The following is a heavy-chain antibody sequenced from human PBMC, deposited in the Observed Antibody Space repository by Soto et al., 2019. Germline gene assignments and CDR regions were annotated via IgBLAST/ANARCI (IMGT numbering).Heavy chain of an antibody. Sequence: EVQLVESGGGLVQPGGSLRLSCAASGFTFSHYWMTWVRQAPGKGLEWVANMKEDGSEKNYVDSVKGRFTISRDNAKNSLYLQMNSLRAEDPAMYYCARGGPESDYWGQGTLVTVSS. J-gene: IGHJ4*02. CDR2: MKEDGSEK. D-gene: IGHD3-16*01. CDR1: GFTFSHYW. V-gene: IGHV3-7*01. CDR3: ARGGPESDY.